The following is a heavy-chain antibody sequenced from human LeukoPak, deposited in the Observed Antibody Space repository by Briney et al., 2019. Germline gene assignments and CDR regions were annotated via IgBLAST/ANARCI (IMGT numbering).Heavy chain of an antibody. CDR2: IYSGGST. J-gene: IGHJ6*02. CDR1: GLTFSDYY. CDR3: ARDNPTSTGTHRDYYYYGMDV. D-gene: IGHD1-1*01. V-gene: IGHV3-53*04. Sequence: GGSLRLSCAASGLTFSDYYMSWVRQAPGKGLEWVSVIYSGGSTYYADSVKGRFTVSRHSSKNTLYLQMNSLRAEDTAVYYCARDNPTSTGTHRDYYYYGMDVWGQGTTVTVSS.